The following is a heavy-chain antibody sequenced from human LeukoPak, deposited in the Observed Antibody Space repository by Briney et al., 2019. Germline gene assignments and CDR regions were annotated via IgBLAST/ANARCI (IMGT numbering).Heavy chain of an antibody. CDR2: IYYSGST. J-gene: IGHJ6*03. Sequence: SETLSLTCTVSGGSISSCYWSWIRQPPGKGLEWIGCIYYSGSTNYNPSFKSRVTISVDMSKNQFSLKLSSGTAADTAVYYCTRGSIAYYYMDVWGKGTTVTISS. V-gene: IGHV4-59*01. D-gene: IGHD3-22*01. CDR1: GGSISSCY. CDR3: TRGSIAYYYMDV.